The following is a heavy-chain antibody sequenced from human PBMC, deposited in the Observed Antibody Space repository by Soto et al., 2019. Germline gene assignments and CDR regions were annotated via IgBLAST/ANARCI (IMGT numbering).Heavy chain of an antibody. CDR1: GFTFSDYG. Sequence: GGSLRLSCAASGFTFSDYGMHWVRQAPGKGLEWVAIISYNGNNKYHADSVKGRFTISRDNSKNTLYLQMDTLGIEDTAVYYCAKDPVRWELLYPDSWGQGTLVTVS. CDR2: ISYNGNNK. V-gene: IGHV3-30*18. CDR3: AKDPVRWELLYPDS. J-gene: IGHJ4*02. D-gene: IGHD1-26*01.